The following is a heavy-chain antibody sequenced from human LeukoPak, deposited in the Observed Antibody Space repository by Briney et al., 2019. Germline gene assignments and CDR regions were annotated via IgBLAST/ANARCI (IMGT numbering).Heavy chain of an antibody. J-gene: IGHJ5*02. CDR1: GFTFSSYE. D-gene: IGHD6-19*01. Sequence: PGGSLRLSCAASGFTFSSYEMNWVRQAPGKGLEWVSYISSSGSTTYYADSVKGRFTISRDNAKNTLYLQMNSLRAEDTAMYYCARGGAVSGNHNWFDPWGQGTLVTVSS. V-gene: IGHV3-48*03. CDR3: ARGGAVSGNHNWFDP. CDR2: ISSSGSTT.